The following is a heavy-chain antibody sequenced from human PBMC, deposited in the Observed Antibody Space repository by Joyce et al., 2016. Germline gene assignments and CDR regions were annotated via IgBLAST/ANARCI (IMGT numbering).Heavy chain of an antibody. J-gene: IGHJ4*02. CDR3: AKDLRYGDYPYYFDY. CDR1: GFTFSSYA. CDR2: VSSSGFRT. V-gene: IGHV3-23*01. Sequence: EVQLLESGGDLVQPGGSLRLSCVASGFTFSSYAMNWVRQAPGKGLEWVSTVSSSGFRTYCADSVKGRFTISRDNSKNTLYLQMNSLRADDTAVYYCAKDLRYGDYPYYFDYWGQGTLVTVSS. D-gene: IGHD4-17*01.